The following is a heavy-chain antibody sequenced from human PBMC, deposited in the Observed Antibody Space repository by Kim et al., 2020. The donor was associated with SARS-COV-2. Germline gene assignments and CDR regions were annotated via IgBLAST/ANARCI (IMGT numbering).Heavy chain of an antibody. CDR1: GGSISSSSYY. CDR2: IYYSGST. J-gene: IGHJ4*02. D-gene: IGHD3-10*01. V-gene: IGHV4-39*01. Sequence: SETLSLTCTVSGGSISSSSYYWGWIRQPPGKGLEWIGSIYYSGSTYYNPSLKSRVTISVDTSKNQFSLKLSSVTAADTAVYYCARHYIGGYGSGSYYHFDYWGQGTLVTVSS. CDR3: ARHYIGGYGSGSYYHFDY.